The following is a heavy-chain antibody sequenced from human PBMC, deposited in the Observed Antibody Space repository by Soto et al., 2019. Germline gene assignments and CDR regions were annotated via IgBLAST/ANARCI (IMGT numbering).Heavy chain of an antibody. D-gene: IGHD3-16*01. V-gene: IGHV4-30-2*01. CDR1: GASVSSGGFS. J-gene: IGHJ4*02. CDR3: AGAFGATLSIHYFGS. CDR2: VYHRGST. Sequence: PSETLSLTCDVSGASVSSGGFSWTWIRQPPGKGPEWIGYVYHRGSTSYNPSLKSRGSIAVDNSDKRFSLNLMFLPASGTAVYYCAGAFGATLSIHYFGSWGQGIMVSVSS.